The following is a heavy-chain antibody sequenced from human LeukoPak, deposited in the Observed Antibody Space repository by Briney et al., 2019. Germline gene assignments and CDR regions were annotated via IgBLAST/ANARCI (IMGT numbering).Heavy chain of an antibody. CDR3: ARGTLYRGWSYYLDF. CDR2: VYYSGTT. J-gene: IGHJ4*02. V-gene: IGHV4-39*06. D-gene: IGHD6-19*01. CDR1: GDLISLSFYF. Sequence: SDTLTLICSLSGDLISLSFYFWRWIRQPPGKALEWNGSVYYSGTTSYNPSLKSRVTISVDMSKNHFPLRLRSVTAADTAMYYCARGTLYRGWSYYLDFWGQGSQVTVSS.